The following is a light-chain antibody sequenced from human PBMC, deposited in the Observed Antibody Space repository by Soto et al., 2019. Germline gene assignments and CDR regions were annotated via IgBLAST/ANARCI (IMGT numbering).Light chain of an antibody. Sequence: DTVLTHSPGTLSLSTGERATLSCRASQTVPSTYLAWYRQKSGQPPRLLIYGASTRATGIPDRFSGSGSGTDFTLTISRLEPEDFAVYYRQQRSNWPLTFGGGTKVDI. V-gene: IGKV3D-20*02. CDR1: QTVPSTY. CDR2: GAS. J-gene: IGKJ4*01. CDR3: QQRSNWPLT.